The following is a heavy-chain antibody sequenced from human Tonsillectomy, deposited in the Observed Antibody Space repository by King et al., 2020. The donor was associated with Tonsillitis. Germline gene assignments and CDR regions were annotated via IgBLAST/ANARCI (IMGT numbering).Heavy chain of an antibody. CDR1: GYTFTSYD. D-gene: IGHD6-19*01. CDR2: MNLNSGNT. J-gene: IGHJ4*02. V-gene: IGHV1-8*01. CDR3: ARGQWGSGWPDY. Sequence: QLVQSGAEVKKPGASVKVSCKASGYTFTSYDVNWVRQATGQGLEWMGWMNLNSGNTGCAQKFQGRVTMTSNTSISTAYMELSSLRSEDTAVYYCARGQWGSGWPDYWGQGTLVTVSS.